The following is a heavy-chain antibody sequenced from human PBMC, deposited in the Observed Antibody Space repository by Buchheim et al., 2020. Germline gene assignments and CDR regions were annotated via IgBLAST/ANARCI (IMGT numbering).Heavy chain of an antibody. CDR3: VRDRGYYQPSGYNPYCLDD. J-gene: IGHJ4*02. Sequence: EVQLVESGGGVVRPGGSLRLSCAASGFTFGDHGMSWVRQAPGKGLEWVSGINWNGDSLGYSASVKGRFTISRDNAKKSLNLKMNSLRAEDTALYHCVRDRGYYQPSGYNPYCLDDWGQGTL. D-gene: IGHD3-22*01. CDR2: INWNGDSL. V-gene: IGHV3-20*01. CDR1: GFTFGDHG.